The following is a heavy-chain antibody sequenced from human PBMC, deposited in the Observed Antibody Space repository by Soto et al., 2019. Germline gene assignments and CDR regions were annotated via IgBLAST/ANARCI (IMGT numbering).Heavy chain of an antibody. J-gene: IGHJ4*02. CDR1: GGSISSGGYY. Sequence: SETLSLTCTVSGGSISSGGYYWSWIRQHPGKGLEWIGYIYYSGSTYYNPSLKSRVTISVDTSKNQFSLKLSSVTAADTAVYYCARFVDTARKTKYYFDYWGQGTLVTVSS. D-gene: IGHD5-18*01. V-gene: IGHV4-31*03. CDR3: ARFVDTARKTKYYFDY. CDR2: IYYSGST.